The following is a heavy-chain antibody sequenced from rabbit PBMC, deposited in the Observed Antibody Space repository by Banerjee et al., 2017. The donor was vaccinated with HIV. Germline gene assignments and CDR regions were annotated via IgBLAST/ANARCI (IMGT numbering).Heavy chain of an antibody. CDR2: IYTTSSGST. Sequence: QEQLVESGGGLVQPGGSLKLSCKASGFDFSSYGVSWVRQAPGKGLEWIGCIYTTSSGSTYYASWAKGRFTISKTSSTTVTLQMTSLTAADTATYFCARDISGWGTTRLDLWGPGTLVTVS. J-gene: IGHJ3*01. V-gene: IGHV1S45*01. D-gene: IGHD4-1*01. CDR3: ARDISGWGTTRLDL. CDR1: GFDFSSYG.